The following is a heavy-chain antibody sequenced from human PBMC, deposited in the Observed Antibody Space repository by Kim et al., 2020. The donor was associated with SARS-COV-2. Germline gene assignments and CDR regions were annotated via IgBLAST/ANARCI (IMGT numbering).Heavy chain of an antibody. D-gene: IGHD1-1*01. V-gene: IGHV4-34*01. CDR3: ARRKREGTYYYMDV. CDR2: INHSGST. J-gene: IGHJ6*03. CDR1: GGSFSGYY. Sequence: SETLSLTCAVYGGSFSGYYWSWIRQPPGKGLEWIGEINHSGSTNYNPSLKSRVTISVDTSKNQFSLKLSSVTAADTAVYYCARRKREGTYYYMDVWGKGTTVTVSS.